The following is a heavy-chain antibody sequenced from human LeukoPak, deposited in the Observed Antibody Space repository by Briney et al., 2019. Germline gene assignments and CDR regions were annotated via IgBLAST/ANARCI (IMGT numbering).Heavy chain of an antibody. CDR3: TRGDDYGSNMRLPKFNWFDH. CDR2: IRHDGSLI. V-gene: IGHV3-30*02. CDR1: GFSFKTDG. Sequence: GGSLRLSCVASGFSFKTDGMHWVRQAPGKGLEWVAHIRHDGSLIHYSESAKGRFTISRDNSKNTLYLQMNSLRSDDTAVYYCTRGDDYGSNMRLPKFNWFDHWGQGSLVTVSS. J-gene: IGHJ5*02. D-gene: IGHD4-17*01.